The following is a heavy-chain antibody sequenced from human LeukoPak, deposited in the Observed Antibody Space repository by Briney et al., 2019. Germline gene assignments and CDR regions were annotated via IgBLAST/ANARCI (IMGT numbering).Heavy chain of an antibody. CDR2: ISAYNGNT. Sequence: ASVKVSCKASGYTFTSYGISWVRQAPGQGLEWMGWISAYNGNTNYAQKLQGRVTMTTDTSTSTAYMELRSLRSDDTAVYYCAREGNYDFWSGYYLLAHSSRHYYGMDVWGQGTTVTVSS. J-gene: IGHJ6*02. CDR1: GYTFTSYG. CDR3: AREGNYDFWSGYYLLAHSSRHYYGMDV. D-gene: IGHD3-3*01. V-gene: IGHV1-18*01.